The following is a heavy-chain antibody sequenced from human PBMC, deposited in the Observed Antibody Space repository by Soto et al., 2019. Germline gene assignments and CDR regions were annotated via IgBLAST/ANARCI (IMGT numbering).Heavy chain of an antibody. D-gene: IGHD3-9*01. CDR2: IIPMFGKT. CDR3: AREKPYLGDTGYSSKTIYYYYYGMDV. V-gene: IGHV1-69*06. J-gene: IGHJ6*02. Sequence: QVQLAQSGAEVKKPGSSVKVSCKASGGTFTSYAINWVRQAPGQGLEWMGGIIPMFGKTNYAQDFQGRVTVTADKSTSTAYMELSSLTSEDTAVYFCAREKPYLGDTGYSSKTIYYYYYGMDVWGQGTTVTVSS. CDR1: GGTFTSYA.